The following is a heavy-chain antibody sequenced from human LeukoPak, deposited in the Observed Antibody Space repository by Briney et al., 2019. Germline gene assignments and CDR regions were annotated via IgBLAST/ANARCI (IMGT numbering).Heavy chain of an antibody. CDR2: IYTDGSST. J-gene: IGHJ4*02. CDR1: GFTLSSYW. V-gene: IGHV3-74*01. D-gene: IGHD7-27*01. CDR3: ARRIASTWGSIDY. Sequence: GGSLRLSCAASGFTLSSYWMYWVRQAPGKGLVWVSRIYTDGSSTSYADSVKGRFTISRDNAKNTLYLQMNSLRAEDTAVCYCARRIASTWGSIDYWGQGTLVTVSS.